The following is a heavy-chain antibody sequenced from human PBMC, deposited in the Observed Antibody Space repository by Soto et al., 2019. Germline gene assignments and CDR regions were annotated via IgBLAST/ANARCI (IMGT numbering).Heavy chain of an antibody. V-gene: IGHV3-48*01. D-gene: IGHD6-19*01. CDR2: ISSSSSTI. Sequence: EVQLVESGGGLVQPGGSLRLSCAASGFTFSSYSMNWVRQAPGKGLEWVSYISSSSSTIYYADSVKGRFTISRDNAKNSLYLQRNGLGAEDTAVYYWAREARGWYQRGGGYFDYWGQGTLVTVSS. CDR3: AREARGWYQRGGGYFDY. J-gene: IGHJ4*02. CDR1: GFTFSSYS.